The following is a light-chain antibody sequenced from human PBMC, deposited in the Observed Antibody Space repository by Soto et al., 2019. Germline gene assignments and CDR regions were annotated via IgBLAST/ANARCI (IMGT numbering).Light chain of an antibody. CDR1: QSVSSSY. CDR3: QQYGSSPRT. Sequence: NVLTQSPGTLSLSPGERATLSCRASQSVSSSYLAWYQQKPGQAPRLLIYGASSRATGIPDRFSGSGSGTDLTLSPSRLEPEDFAVYYSQQYGSSPRTFGQGTKVDIK. V-gene: IGKV3-20*01. CDR2: GAS. J-gene: IGKJ1*01.